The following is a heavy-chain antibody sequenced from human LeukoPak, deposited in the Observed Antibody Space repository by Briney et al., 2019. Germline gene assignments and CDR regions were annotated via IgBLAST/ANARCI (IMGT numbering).Heavy chain of an antibody. Sequence: ASVKASCKASGYTFTSYGISWVRQAPGQGLEWMGWISAYNGNTNYAQKLQGRVTMTTDTSTATAYMELRSLRSDDTAVYYCARSLVVAPGGPSDYWGQGALVTVSS. V-gene: IGHV1-18*01. CDR1: GYTFTSYG. CDR3: ARSLVVAPGGPSDY. J-gene: IGHJ4*02. CDR2: ISAYNGNT. D-gene: IGHD2-15*01.